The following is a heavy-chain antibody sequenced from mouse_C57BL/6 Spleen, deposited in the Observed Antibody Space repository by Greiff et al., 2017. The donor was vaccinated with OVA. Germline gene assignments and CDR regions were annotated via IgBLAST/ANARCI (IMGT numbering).Heavy chain of an antibody. CDR1: GYTFTDYN. CDR3: ARIYYGYDVGAMDY. V-gene: IGHV1-22*01. CDR2: INPNNGGT. Sequence: EVQLVESGPELVKPGASVKMSCKASGYTFTDYNMHWVKQSHGKSLEWIGYINPNNGGTSYNQKFKGKATLTVNKSSSTAYMELRSLTSEDSAVYYCARIYYGYDVGAMDYWGQGTSVTVSS. D-gene: IGHD2-2*01. J-gene: IGHJ4*01.